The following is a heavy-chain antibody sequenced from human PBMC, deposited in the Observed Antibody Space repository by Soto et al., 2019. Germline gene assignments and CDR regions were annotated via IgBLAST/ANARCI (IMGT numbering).Heavy chain of an antibody. CDR3: ASPREGQWLVFDH. Sequence: PGGSLRLSCVVSGFTFSDFGMHWVRQSPGEGLAWVASISKDGLDRYYSESVKGRFTISRDDSKNTVFLQMNSLKVEDTAAYFCASPREGQWLVFDHWGQRTLVTV. CDR1: GFTFSDFG. J-gene: IGHJ4*02. CDR2: ISKDGLDR. V-gene: IGHV3-30*19. D-gene: IGHD6-19*01.